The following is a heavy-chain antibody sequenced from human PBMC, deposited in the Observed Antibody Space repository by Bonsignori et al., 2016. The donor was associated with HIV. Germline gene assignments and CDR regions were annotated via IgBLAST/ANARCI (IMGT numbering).Heavy chain of an antibody. V-gene: IGHV4-39*07. J-gene: IGHJ4*02. CDR2: IYYSGST. D-gene: IGHD1-26*01. Sequence: RQAPGKGLEWIGSIYYSGSTYYNPSLKSRVTISVDTSKNQFSLKLSSVTAADTAVYYCAREGAGLGASQNWNYWGQGTLVTVSS. CDR3: AREGAGLGASQNWNY.